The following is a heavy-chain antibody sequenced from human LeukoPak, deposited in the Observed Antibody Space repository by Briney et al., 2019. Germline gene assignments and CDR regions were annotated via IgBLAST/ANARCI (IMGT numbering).Heavy chain of an antibody. CDR2: IYYSGST. CDR1: GGSISSYY. Sequence: ASETLSLTCTVSGGSISSYYWSWIRQPPGKGLEWIGYIYYSGSTNYNPSLKSRVTISVDTSKNQFSLKLSSVTAADTAVYYCARGNCYYYGMDVWGQGTTVTVSS. J-gene: IGHJ6*02. CDR3: ARGNCYYYGMDV. V-gene: IGHV4-59*01.